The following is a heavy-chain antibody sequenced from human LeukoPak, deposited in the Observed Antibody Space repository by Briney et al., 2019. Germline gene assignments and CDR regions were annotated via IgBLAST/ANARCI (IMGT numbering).Heavy chain of an antibody. D-gene: IGHD6-13*01. CDR2: LSYDGSNK. J-gene: IGHJ4*02. CDR3: ARDNRTAAGDAFDY. Sequence: PGGSLRLSCAASGFTFSSYAMHWVRQAPGKGLEWVAVLSYDGSNKYYADSVKGRFTISRDNSKNTLYLQMNSLRAEDTAVYYCARDNRTAAGDAFDYWGQGTLVTVSS. CDR1: GFTFSSYA. V-gene: IGHV3-30*04.